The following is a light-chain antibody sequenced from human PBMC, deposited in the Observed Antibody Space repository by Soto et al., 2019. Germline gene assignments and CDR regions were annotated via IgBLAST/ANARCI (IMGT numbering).Light chain of an antibody. J-gene: IGLJ3*02. Sequence: QTVVTQEPSFSVSPGGTVTLTCGLSSGSVSTSYYPSWYQQTPGQAPRTLIYSTNTRSSGVPDRFSGSILGNKADLTITGAQAYDESDYYCVLYMGSGINWVCGGGTKLTVL. V-gene: IGLV8-61*01. CDR2: STN. CDR3: VLYMGSGINWV. CDR1: SGSVSTSYY.